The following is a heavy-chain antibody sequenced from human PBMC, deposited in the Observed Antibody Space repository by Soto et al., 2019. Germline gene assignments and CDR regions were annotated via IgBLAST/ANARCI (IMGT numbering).Heavy chain of an antibody. J-gene: IGHJ5*02. Sequence: EVQLVESGAGLVQPGGSLRLSCAASGFTFSSYWMSWVRQAPGKGLEWVANIKQDGSEKYYVDSVKGRFTISRDNAKNSLYLQMNSLSAEDTAVYYCARDTPDQVNIVATTGLTRFDPWGQGTLVIVSS. CDR2: IKQDGSEK. CDR3: ARDTPDQVNIVATTGLTRFDP. D-gene: IGHD5-12*01. CDR1: GFTFSSYW. V-gene: IGHV3-7*01.